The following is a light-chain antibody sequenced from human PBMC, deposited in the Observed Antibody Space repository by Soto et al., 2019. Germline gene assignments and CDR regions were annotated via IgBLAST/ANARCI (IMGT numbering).Light chain of an antibody. CDR3: LQHNSYPRT. CDR1: QGFSTY. V-gene: IGKV1-17*01. CDR2: AAS. J-gene: IGKJ1*01. Sequence: SRMSQSPSSFSASTGDRVTITCRASQGFSTYLNCYQQKPGKAPKLLIYAASSLQSGVPSRFSGSGSGTEFTLTISSLQPEDFATYYCLQHNSYPRTFGQGTKVDIK.